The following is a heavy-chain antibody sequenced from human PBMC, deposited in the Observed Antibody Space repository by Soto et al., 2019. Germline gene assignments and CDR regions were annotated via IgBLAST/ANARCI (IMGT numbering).Heavy chain of an antibody. CDR2: MNPNSGNT. D-gene: IGHD5-18*01. J-gene: IGHJ4*02. V-gene: IGHV1-8*01. CDR1: GYTFTSYD. Sequence: GASVKVSCKASGYTFTSYDINWVRQATGQGLEWMGRMNPNSGNTGYAQKFQGRVTMTRNTSISTAYMELSSLRSEDTAVYYCARGQEDTAMGGYWGQGTLVTVSS. CDR3: ARGQEDTAMGGY.